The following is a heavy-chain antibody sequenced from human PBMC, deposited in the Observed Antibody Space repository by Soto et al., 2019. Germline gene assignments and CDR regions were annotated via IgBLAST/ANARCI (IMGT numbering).Heavy chain of an antibody. J-gene: IGHJ6*02. CDR1: GYTFTSYY. Sequence: ASVKVSCKASGYTFTSYYMHWVRQAPGQGLGWMGIINPSGGSTSYAQKFQGRVTMTRDTSTSTVYMELSSLRSEDTAVYYCARDLRRQIATLAAAVDYGMDVWGQGTTVTVSS. CDR2: INPSGGST. V-gene: IGHV1-46*01. D-gene: IGHD6-13*01. CDR3: ARDLRRQIATLAAAVDYGMDV.